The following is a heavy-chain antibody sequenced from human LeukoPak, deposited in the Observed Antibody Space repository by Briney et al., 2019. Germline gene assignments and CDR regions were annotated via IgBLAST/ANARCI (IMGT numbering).Heavy chain of an antibody. CDR2: IYYSGST. D-gene: IGHD5-18*01. CDR3: ARVDTAMVLDY. J-gene: IGHJ4*02. Sequence: SETLSLTCTVSGGSINSYYWSWIRQPPGKGLEWIGYIYYSGSTYYNPSLKSRVTISVDTSKNQFSLKLSSVTAADTAVYYCARVDTAMVLDYWGQGTLVTVSS. CDR1: GGSINSYY. V-gene: IGHV4-30-4*01.